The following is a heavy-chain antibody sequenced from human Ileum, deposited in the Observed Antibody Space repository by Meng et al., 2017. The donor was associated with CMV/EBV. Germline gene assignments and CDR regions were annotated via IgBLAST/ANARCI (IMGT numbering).Heavy chain of an antibody. V-gene: IGHV3-7*01. CDR3: ARNRLECGGDCYFADS. CDR1: GFTFSKSW. D-gene: IGHD2-21*01. J-gene: IGHJ5*02. Sequence: GGSLRLSCAASGFTFSKSWMTWVRQAPGKGLEWVANIKEDGSEKFYVDSVKGRLTISRDESKNTVSLQMNNLRVEDTAVYYCARNRLECGGDCYFADSWGQGTLVTVSS. CDR2: IKEDGSEK.